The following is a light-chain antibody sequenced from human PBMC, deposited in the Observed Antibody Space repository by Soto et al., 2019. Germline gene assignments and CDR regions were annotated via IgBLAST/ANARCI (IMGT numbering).Light chain of an antibody. J-gene: IGKJ5*01. Sequence: EIVLTQSPVTLSLSPGERLTLSCRTSQSLSTRSLAWYQQKPGQAPSLLIYEASTRAPGTPDRFSGSGSGTDFTLTVNSLQAEDFATYYCQQRNNWPRSTFGQGTRLEIK. V-gene: IGKV3D-20*02. CDR1: QSLSTRS. CDR3: QQRNNWPRST. CDR2: EAS.